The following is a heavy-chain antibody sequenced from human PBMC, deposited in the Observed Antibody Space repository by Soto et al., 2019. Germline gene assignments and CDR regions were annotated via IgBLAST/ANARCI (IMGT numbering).Heavy chain of an antibody. Sequence: VSLQVCCKASGYPFTSNRINWVRQAPGRGLEWMGWINPGNGNTKYSQQFQGRVIIDRDTSASTAYMELSSLRSEDTAVYYYSMGGPFDSSNHVGDRGVGSLV. D-gene: IGHD3-22*01. V-gene: IGHV1-3*01. CDR2: INPGNGNT. CDR1: GYPFTSNR. CDR3: SMGGPFDSSNHVGD. J-gene: IGHJ4*02.